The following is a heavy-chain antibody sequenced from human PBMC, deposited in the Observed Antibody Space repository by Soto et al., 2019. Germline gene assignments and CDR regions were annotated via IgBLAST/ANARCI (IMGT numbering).Heavy chain of an antibody. V-gene: IGHV3-23*01. CDR1: GFTFKNFA. CDR2: IGGSGSSA. J-gene: IGHJ5*02. Sequence: EVQLLESGGGLVQPGGSLRLSCVASGFTFKNFAMTWVRQAPGKGMEWVSAIGGSGSSANYADSVKGRFTVSRDDSKSTLYLQMGGLRGDDTALYYCAKDAVAYNGEWDWFDLWGQGTLVTVSS. D-gene: IGHD3-10*01. CDR3: AKDAVAYNGEWDWFDL.